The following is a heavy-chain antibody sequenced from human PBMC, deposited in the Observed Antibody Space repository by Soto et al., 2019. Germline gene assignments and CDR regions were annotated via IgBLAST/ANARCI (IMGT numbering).Heavy chain of an antibody. CDR1: GFTFSSYS. V-gene: IGHV3-21*01. Sequence: GGSLRLSCAASGFTFSSYSMNWVRQAPGKGLEWVSSISSSSSYIYYADSVKGRFTISRDNAKNSLYLQMNSLRAEDTAVFYCAISRIAVAGTAEYFQHWGQGTLVTVSS. J-gene: IGHJ1*01. CDR2: ISSSSSYI. D-gene: IGHD6-19*01. CDR3: AISRIAVAGTAEYFQH.